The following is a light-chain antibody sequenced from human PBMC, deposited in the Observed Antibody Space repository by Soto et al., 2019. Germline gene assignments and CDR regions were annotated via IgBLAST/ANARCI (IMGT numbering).Light chain of an antibody. CDR3: QQRNVWPPIT. J-gene: IGKJ5*01. CDR1: QSVRTS. CDR2: DAS. V-gene: IGKV3-11*01. Sequence: EILLTQSPATLSLSPGERATLSCRASQSVRTSFAWYQHKPGQAPRLVIYDASLRANGVPARFGGSGSGTDFTLTINSLEPEDFAVYYCQQRNVWPPITFGQGTRLEIK.